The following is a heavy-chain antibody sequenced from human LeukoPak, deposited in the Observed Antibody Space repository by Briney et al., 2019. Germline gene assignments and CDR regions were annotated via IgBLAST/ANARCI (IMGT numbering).Heavy chain of an antibody. CDR1: GFTFSGSA. CDR2: IRSKANSYAT. J-gene: IGHJ4*02. CDR3: TTCGGDCYLHY. V-gene: IGHV3-73*01. D-gene: IGHD2-21*02. Sequence: GGSLRLSCAASGFTFSGSAIHWVRQASGKGLEWVGRIRSKANSYATAYAASVKGRFTISRDDSKNTAYLQMNSLKTEDTAVYYCTTCGGDCYLHYWGQGTLVTVSS.